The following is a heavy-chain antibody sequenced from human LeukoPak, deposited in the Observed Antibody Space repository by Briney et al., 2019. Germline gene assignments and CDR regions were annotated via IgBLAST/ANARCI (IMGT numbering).Heavy chain of an antibody. V-gene: IGHV3-30-3*01. CDR3: ARVNFGNFDWSLGAFDI. Sequence: AGGSLRLSCAASGFTFSSYAMHWVRQAPGKGLEWVAVISYDGSNKYYADSVKGRFTISRDNSKNTLYLQMNSLRAEDTAVYYCARVNFGNFDWSLGAFDIWGQGTMVTVSS. J-gene: IGHJ3*02. CDR1: GFTFSSYA. CDR2: ISYDGSNK. D-gene: IGHD3-9*01.